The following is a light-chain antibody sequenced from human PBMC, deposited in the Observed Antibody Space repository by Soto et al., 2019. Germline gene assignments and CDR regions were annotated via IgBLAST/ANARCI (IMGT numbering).Light chain of an antibody. CDR1: QSVSSNY. J-gene: IGKJ1*01. CDR2: DVS. V-gene: IGKV3-20*01. Sequence: EIVLTQSPGTLSLSPGERATLSCRSSQSVSSNYLAWYQQKPDQAPRLVIYDVSGRATGVPARFSGSGSGTDFTLTISRLEPEDFAVYYCQQYGSSPTFGQGTKVDIK. CDR3: QQYGSSPT.